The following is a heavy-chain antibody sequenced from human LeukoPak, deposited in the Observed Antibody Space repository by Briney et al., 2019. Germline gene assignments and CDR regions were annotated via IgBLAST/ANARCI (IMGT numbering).Heavy chain of an antibody. CDR3: AKDRHYGDYEYGYY. J-gene: IGHJ4*02. D-gene: IGHD4-17*01. V-gene: IGHV3-21*01. CDR2: ISSSSSYI. Sequence: PGGSLRLSCAASGFTFSSYSMNWVRQAPGKGLEWVSSISSSSSYIYYADSVKGRFTISRDNAKNSLYLQMNSLRAEDTAVYYCAKDRHYGDYEYGYYWGQGTLVTVSS. CDR1: GFTFSSYS.